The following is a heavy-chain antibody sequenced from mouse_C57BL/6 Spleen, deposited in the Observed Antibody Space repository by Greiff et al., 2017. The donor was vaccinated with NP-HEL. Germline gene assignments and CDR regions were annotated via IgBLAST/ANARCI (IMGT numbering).Heavy chain of an antibody. V-gene: IGHV2-5*01. J-gene: IGHJ1*03. Sequence: VKLVESGPGLVQPSQSLSITCTVSGFSLTSYGVHWVRQSPGKGLEWLGVIWRGGSTDYNAAFMSRLSITKDNSKSQVFFKMNSLQADDTAIYYCATPDYGSIYCDFDVWGTGTTVTVSS. CDR3: ATPDYGSIYCDFDV. CDR1: GFSLTSYG. CDR2: IWRGGST. D-gene: IGHD1-1*01.